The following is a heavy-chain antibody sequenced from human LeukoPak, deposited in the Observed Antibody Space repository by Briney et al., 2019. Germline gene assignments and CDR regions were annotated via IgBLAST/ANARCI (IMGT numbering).Heavy chain of an antibody. Sequence: PGRSLRLSCVTSGFTFLDYAVHWVRQAPGKGLEWVAVMSYDGNNNYYVDSVKGRFTISRDYSKNTLYLQMNSLRAEDTAVYYCAKDYYMDVWGKGTTVTVSS. CDR1: GFTFLDYA. V-gene: IGHV3-30-3*01. J-gene: IGHJ6*03. CDR3: AKDYYMDV. CDR2: MSYDGNNN.